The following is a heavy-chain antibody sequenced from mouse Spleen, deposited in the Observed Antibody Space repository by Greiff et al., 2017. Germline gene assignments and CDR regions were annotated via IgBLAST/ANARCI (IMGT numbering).Heavy chain of an antibody. Sequence: EVKVEESGGGLVQPGGSMKLSCVASGFTFSNYWMNWVRQSPEKGLEWVAQIRLKSDNYATHYAESVKGRFTISRDDSKSSVYLQMNNLRAEDTGIYYCTEGTPSYFDYWGQGTTLTVSS. CDR3: TEGTPSYFDY. V-gene: IGHV6-3*01. CDR2: IRLKSDNYAT. D-gene: IGHD3-3*01. CDR1: GFTFSNYW. J-gene: IGHJ2*01.